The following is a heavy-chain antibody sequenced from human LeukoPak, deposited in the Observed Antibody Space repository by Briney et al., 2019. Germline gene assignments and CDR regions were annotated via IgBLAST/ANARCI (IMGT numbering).Heavy chain of an antibody. CDR3: ARDRCSGGSCYVFDY. D-gene: IGHD2-15*01. V-gene: IGHV3-48*04. Sequence: GGSLRLSCAASGFTFSSYSMNWVRQAPGKGLEWVSYISSSSSTIYYADSVKGRFTISRDNAKNSLYLQMNSLRAEDTAVYYCARDRCSGGSCYVFDYWGQGTLVTVSS. J-gene: IGHJ4*02. CDR1: GFTFSSYS. CDR2: ISSSSSTI.